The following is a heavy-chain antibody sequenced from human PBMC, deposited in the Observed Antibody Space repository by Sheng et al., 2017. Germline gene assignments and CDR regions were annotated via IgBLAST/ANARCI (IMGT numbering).Heavy chain of an antibody. J-gene: IGHJ3*02. V-gene: IGHV3-30-3*01. CDR1: GFTFSNYA. CDR2: ISYVASNK. CDR3: AREDNGDALYAFDI. D-gene: IGHD4-17*01. Sequence: QLRLVESGGGVFQPGRSLRLSCSASGFTFSNYAIHWVRQAPGKGLEWLAVISYVASNKYYADSVKGRFSISRDNSKDTVYLQMNSLRVEDTAVYYCAREDNGDALYAFDIWGPGTLVTVSS.